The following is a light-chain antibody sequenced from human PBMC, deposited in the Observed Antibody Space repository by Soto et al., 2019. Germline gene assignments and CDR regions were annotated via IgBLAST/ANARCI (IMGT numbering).Light chain of an antibody. J-gene: IGLJ1*01. V-gene: IGLV2-14*01. CDR3: SSYAISSTPIYV. CDR2: EVR. CDR1: SRDGGGYNY. Sequence: QSALTKPASVSSSPGHSITISCTGTSRDGGGYNYVSWHQHHPGKAPKLLISEVRNRPSGISNRFSGSKSGNTATLTISGLQADDEADYYCSSYAISSTPIYVFGTGTKVTVL.